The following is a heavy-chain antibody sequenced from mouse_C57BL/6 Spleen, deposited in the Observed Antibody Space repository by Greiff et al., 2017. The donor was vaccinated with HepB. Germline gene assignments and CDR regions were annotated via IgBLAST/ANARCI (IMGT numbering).Heavy chain of an antibody. Sequence: QVQLQQSGPELVKPGASVKISCKASGYAFSSSWMNWVKQRPGKGLEWIGRIYPGDGDTNYNGKFKGKATLTADKSSSTAYMQLSSLTAEDSAVYFCAGTYYGNYPSWFAYWGQGTLVTVSA. CDR2: IYPGDGDT. CDR1: GYAFSSSW. V-gene: IGHV1-82*01. D-gene: IGHD2-10*01. CDR3: AGTYYGNYPSWFAY. J-gene: IGHJ3*01.